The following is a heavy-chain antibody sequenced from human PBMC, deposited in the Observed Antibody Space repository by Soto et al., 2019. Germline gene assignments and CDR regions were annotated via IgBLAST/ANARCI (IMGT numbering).Heavy chain of an antibody. D-gene: IGHD5-12*01. Sequence: WTWIRQHPGKGLEWIGYIYYSGVTYYNPSLKSRVTISVDTSKNQFSLKLSSVTAADTAMYYCARDLLGRGSGRFDPWGQGTLVTVSS. CDR3: ARDLLGRGSGRFDP. J-gene: IGHJ5*02. CDR2: IYYSGVT. V-gene: IGHV4-31*02.